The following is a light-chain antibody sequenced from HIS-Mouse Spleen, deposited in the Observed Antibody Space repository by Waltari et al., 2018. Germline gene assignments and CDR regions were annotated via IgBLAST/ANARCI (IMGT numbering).Light chain of an antibody. CDR3: MQALQTPFT. J-gene: IGKJ3*01. CDR2: LGA. Sequence: DIVMTQSPLSLPVTPGEPASISCRSSQSLLHSTGYNSSDWYLQKPGQSQQVLIYLGANRASGVPDRFSGSGSGTDFTLKISRVEAEDVGVYYCMQALQTPFTFGPGTKVDIK. CDR1: QSLLHSTGYNS. V-gene: IGKV2-28*01.